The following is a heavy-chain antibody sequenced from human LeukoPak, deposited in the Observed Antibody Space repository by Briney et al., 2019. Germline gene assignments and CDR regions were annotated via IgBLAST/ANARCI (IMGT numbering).Heavy chain of an antibody. CDR3: ARSGSYTGICDY. Sequence: ASVKVSCKASGYTFTSYAMHWVRQAPGQRLEWMGWINAGNGNTKYSQKFQGRVTITRDTSASTAYMELSSLRSEDTAVYYCARSGSYTGICDYWGQGTLVTVSS. D-gene: IGHD1-26*01. V-gene: IGHV1-3*01. J-gene: IGHJ4*02. CDR2: INAGNGNT. CDR1: GYTFTSYA.